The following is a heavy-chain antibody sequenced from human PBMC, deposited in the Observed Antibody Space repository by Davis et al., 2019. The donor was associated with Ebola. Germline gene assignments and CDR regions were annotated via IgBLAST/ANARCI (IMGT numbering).Heavy chain of an antibody. CDR2: IYYSGST. Sequence: PSETLSLTCTVSGGSISSYYWSWIRQPPGKGLEWIGYIYYSGSTNYNPSLKSRVTISVDTSKNQFSLKLSSVTAADTAVYYCARAKIRKAVAGSFDYWGQGTLVTVSS. CDR1: GGSISSYY. J-gene: IGHJ4*02. D-gene: IGHD6-19*01. CDR3: ARAKIRKAVAGSFDY. V-gene: IGHV4-59*01.